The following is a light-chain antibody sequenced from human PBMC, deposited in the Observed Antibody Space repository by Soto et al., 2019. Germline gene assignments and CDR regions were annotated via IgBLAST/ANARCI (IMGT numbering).Light chain of an antibody. CDR1: QSISSR. Sequence: IQMTQSPSTLSGSVVDRVTITCRASQSISSRLAWYQQKPGKAPNLLIYKASSLESGVPSRFSGSGSGTEFTLTISSLQPDDFATYYCQQYNTYSPMWTFGQGTKVDIK. CDR2: KAS. CDR3: QQYNTYSPMWT. J-gene: IGKJ1*01. V-gene: IGKV1-5*03.